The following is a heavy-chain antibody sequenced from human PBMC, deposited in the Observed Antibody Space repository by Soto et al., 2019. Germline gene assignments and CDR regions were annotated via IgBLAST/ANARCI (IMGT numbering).Heavy chain of an antibody. D-gene: IGHD3-10*01. CDR1: GGSISSSSYY. Sequence: SETLSLTCTVSGGSISSSSYYWGWIRQPPGKGLEWIGSIYYSGSTYYNPSLKSRVTISVDTSKNQFSLKLSSVTAADTAVYYCAGTYYYGSGSFDYWGQGTLVTVSS. CDR3: AGTYYYGSGSFDY. V-gene: IGHV4-39*01. J-gene: IGHJ4*02. CDR2: IYYSGST.